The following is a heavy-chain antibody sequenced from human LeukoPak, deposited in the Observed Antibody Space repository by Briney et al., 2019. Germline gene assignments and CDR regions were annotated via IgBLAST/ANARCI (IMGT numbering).Heavy chain of an antibody. D-gene: IGHD4-17*01. J-gene: IGHJ6*04. CDR3: ARDFEVYYGDFSSPYHGMDV. Sequence: SETLSLTCTVSGGSICRGGFYWSWIRQHPGKGLEWIGYMYYSRSTYYNPSLKSRVTISLDTSKNQFSLRLSSVTAADTAVYYCARDFEVYYGDFSSPYHGMDVWGKGTTVTVSS. CDR1: GGSICRGGFY. CDR2: MYYSRST. V-gene: IGHV4-31*03.